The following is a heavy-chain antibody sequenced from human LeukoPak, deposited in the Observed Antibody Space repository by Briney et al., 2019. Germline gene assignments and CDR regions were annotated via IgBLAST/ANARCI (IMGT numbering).Heavy chain of an antibody. D-gene: IGHD1-1*01. CDR3: ARDGYNWNDLDY. CDR2: IKQDGGEK. CDR1: GFTFNTYW. Sequence: GGSLRLSCAASGFTFNTYWMTWVRQAPGKGLEWVANIKQDGGEKNYVDSVKGRFTISRDNAKNSLFLQMNSLRVEDTAVYYCARDGYNWNDLDYWGQGTLVTVSS. V-gene: IGHV3-7*01. J-gene: IGHJ4*02.